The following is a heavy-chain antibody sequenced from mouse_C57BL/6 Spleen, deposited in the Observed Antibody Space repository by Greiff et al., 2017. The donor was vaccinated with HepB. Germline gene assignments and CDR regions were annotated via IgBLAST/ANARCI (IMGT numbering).Heavy chain of an antibody. Sequence: QVTLKVSGPGILQSSQTLSLTCSFSGFSLSTSGMGVSWIRQPSGKGLEWLAHIYWDDDKRYNPSLKSRLTIPKDTSRNQVFLKITSVDTADTATYYCARIRVYDGYDWYFDVWGTGTTVTVSS. CDR2: IYWDDDK. D-gene: IGHD2-12*01. CDR3: ARIRVYDGYDWYFDV. J-gene: IGHJ1*03. CDR1: GFSLSTSGMG. V-gene: IGHV8-12*01.